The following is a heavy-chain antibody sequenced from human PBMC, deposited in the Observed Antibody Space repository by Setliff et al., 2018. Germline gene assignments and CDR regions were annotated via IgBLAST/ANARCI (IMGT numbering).Heavy chain of an antibody. V-gene: IGHV3-74*01. CDR2: INNDGSTT. Sequence: HPGGSLRLSCAGSGFTFSSYWMHWVRQAPGRGLVWVSYINNDGSTTSYADSAKGRFTISRDNAKNTLYLQMNSLRAEDTAVYYCARGTAGFDPWGQGTLVTVSS. J-gene: IGHJ5*02. CDR3: ARGTAGFDP. CDR1: GFTFSSYW.